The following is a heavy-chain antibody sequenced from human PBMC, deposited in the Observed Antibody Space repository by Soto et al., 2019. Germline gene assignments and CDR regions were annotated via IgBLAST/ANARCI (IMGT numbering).Heavy chain of an antibody. CDR2: ISGTDPYM. V-gene: IGHV3-11*06. Sequence: QVQLVESGGGLVKPGGSLRLSCAASGFIFSDYYMSWVRQAPGKGLEWVSYISGTDPYMKYADAVRGRFTISRDNAENSLYLQMNSLRDDDTAVYYCARGSSVRGMNVWGQGTTVTVSS. CDR3: ARGSSVRGMNV. J-gene: IGHJ6*02. CDR1: GFIFSDYY. D-gene: IGHD6-13*01.